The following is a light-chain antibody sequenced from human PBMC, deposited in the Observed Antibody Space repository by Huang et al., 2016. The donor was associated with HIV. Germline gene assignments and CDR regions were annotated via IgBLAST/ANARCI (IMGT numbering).Light chain of an antibody. CDR2: EAS. J-gene: IGKJ3*01. CDR1: QSVSTR. V-gene: IGKV1-5*03. CDR3: QQYNTFT. Sequence: DIQMTQSPSTLSAAIGDRVTITCRASQSVSTRLAWYQQKPGKAPWLLIQEASSLESGVPSRFSGSGSGTEFTLTISSLQPDDSATYSCQQYNTFTFGPGTKVDI.